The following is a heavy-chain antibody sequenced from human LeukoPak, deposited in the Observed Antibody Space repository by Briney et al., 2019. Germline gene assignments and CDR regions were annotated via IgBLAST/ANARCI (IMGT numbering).Heavy chain of an antibody. CDR3: AKNYDLLTGYYTPFDS. D-gene: IGHD3-9*01. V-gene: IGHV3-73*01. Sequence: PGGSLRLSCAASGFIFSGSAMHWVRQASGKGLEWVGRIRTKANNYATAYGASVKGRFTISRDDSKNTAYLQMNSLKTEDTAVYFCAKNYDLLTGYYTPFDSWGQGTLVTVSS. CDR2: IRTKANNYAT. J-gene: IGHJ4*02. CDR1: GFIFSGSA.